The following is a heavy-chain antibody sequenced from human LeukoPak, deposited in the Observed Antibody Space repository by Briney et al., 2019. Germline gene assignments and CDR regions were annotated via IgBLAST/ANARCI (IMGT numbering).Heavy chain of an antibody. CDR3: ARAKYNWNGGDAFDI. V-gene: IGHV5-51*01. Sequence: GESLKISCKGSGYSFTSYWIGWVRQMPGKGLEWMGIIYPGDFDTRYSPSFQGQVTISADKSISTAYLQWSSLKASDTAMYYCARAKYNWNGGDAFDIWGQGTMVTVSS. J-gene: IGHJ3*02. CDR2: IYPGDFDT. D-gene: IGHD1-20*01. CDR1: GYSFTSYW.